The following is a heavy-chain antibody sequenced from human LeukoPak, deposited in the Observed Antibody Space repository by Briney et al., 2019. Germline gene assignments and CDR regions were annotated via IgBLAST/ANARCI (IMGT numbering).Heavy chain of an antibody. CDR3: ARSQHYHDSSGYYLVY. V-gene: IGHV3-21*01. D-gene: IGHD3-22*01. CDR1: GFTFSSYS. Sequence: GGSLRLSCASSGFTFSSYSMNWVRQAPGKGLEWVSSISSSSSYIYYADSVKGRFTISRDNAKNSLYLQMNSLRAEDTAVYYCARSQHYHDSSGYYLVYWGQGTLVTVSS. CDR2: ISSSSSYI. J-gene: IGHJ4*02.